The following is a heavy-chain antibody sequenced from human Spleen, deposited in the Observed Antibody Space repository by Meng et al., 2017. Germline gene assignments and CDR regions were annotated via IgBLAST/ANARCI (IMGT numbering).Heavy chain of an antibody. V-gene: IGHV7-4-1*02. J-gene: IGHJ4*02. Sequence: QLLQFGSELKKPGASMKISCKPPGYSFTTYAMNWVRQAPGQGLEWMGWINTNTGNPSYAQGFTGRFVFSLDTSVNTAYLQISTLKAEDTAVYYCARGHSGSVLPTDSWGQGTPVTVSS. CDR2: INTNTGNP. CDR3: ARGHSGSVLPTDS. D-gene: IGHD1-26*01. CDR1: GYSFTTYA.